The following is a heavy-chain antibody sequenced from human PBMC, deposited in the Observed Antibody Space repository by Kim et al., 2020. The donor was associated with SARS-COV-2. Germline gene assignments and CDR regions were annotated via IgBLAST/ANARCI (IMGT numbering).Heavy chain of an antibody. D-gene: IGHD2-2*02. J-gene: IGHJ6*02. CDR3: TRGRVGVVPAPVLGLGPYYDYFTLDV. CDR2: IPHSGST. Sequence: SETLSLTCAVYGGSFSGHSCTWIRQPPGKWLEWIGEIPHSGSTKYNPSLKSRLPISIDMSQNQFSLKLSSVTAADTSLYYCTRGRVGVVPAPVLGLGPYYDYFTLDVWGHGTTVIVSS. V-gene: IGHV4-34*01. CDR1: GGSFSGHS.